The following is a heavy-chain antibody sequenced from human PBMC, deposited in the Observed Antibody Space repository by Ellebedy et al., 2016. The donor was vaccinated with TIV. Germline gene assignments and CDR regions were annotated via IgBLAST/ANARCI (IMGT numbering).Heavy chain of an antibody. V-gene: IGHV1-18*04. CDR3: ARDMVQGMVAKYLWFDY. J-gene: IGHJ4*02. Sequence: ASVKVSCKAFGYTLTNYYVHWVRQAPGQGLEWVGWISAYTGNTEFAQKVQGRVTLTTDSSTSTAYMELRNLRPDDTAVYYCARDMVQGMVAKYLWFDYWGQGTPVTVSS. D-gene: IGHD3-10*01. CDR1: GYTLTNYY. CDR2: ISAYTGNT.